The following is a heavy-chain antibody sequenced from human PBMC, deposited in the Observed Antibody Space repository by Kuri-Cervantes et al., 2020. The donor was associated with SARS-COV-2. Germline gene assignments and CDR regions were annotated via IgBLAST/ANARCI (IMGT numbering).Heavy chain of an antibody. V-gene: IGHV4-38-2*01. CDR2: MYHSGST. CDR3: VRHEAGEMVY. J-gene: IGHJ4*02. Sequence: GSLRLSCAASGFTFSSYSMNWVRQAPGKGLEWIGSMYHSGSTYYNLSLKSRVTISVDTSKDQFSLKLSSVTAADTAVYYCVRHEAGEMVYWGQGTLVTVSS. CDR1: GFTFSSYS. D-gene: IGHD7-27*01.